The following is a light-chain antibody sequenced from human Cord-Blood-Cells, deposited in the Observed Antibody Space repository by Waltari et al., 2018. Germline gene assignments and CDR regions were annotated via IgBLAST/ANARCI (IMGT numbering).Light chain of an antibody. V-gene: IGLV3-21*04. Sequence: SYVLTQPPSVSVAPGKPATITCAGNNIGSKSVHWSQQKPGQAPVLVIYYDSDRPSGIPERFSGSNSGNTATLTISRVEAGDEADYYCQVWDSSSDHWVFGGGTKLTVL. CDR2: YDS. CDR3: QVWDSSSDHWV. CDR1: NIGSKS. J-gene: IGLJ3*02.